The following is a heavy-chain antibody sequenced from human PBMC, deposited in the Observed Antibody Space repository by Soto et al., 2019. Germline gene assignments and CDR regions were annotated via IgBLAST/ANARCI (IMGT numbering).Heavy chain of an antibody. V-gene: IGHV3-23*01. Sequence: PGGSLRLSCAASGFTFSNYFMHWVRQAPGKGLEWVSAIGGNGADTYYADSVKGRFTISRDNSKNTLYLQMNSLRADDTAVYFCAIPSGLTVTGPDYWGQGTLVTVSS. CDR3: AIPSGLTVTGPDY. CDR1: GFTFSNYF. D-gene: IGHD6-19*01. J-gene: IGHJ4*02. CDR2: IGGNGADT.